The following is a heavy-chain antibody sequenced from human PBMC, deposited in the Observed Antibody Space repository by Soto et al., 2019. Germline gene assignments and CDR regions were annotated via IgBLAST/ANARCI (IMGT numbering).Heavy chain of an antibody. D-gene: IGHD4-4*01. CDR3: ARDPYYRGNYENDY. CDR1: GFTFRNYG. Sequence: GGSLILSCAASGFTFRNYGMHWVRQAPGKGLEWVAVIWYDGSNKYYADSVKGRFTISRDNSENTLFLQMNRLRVEDTAVYYCARDPYYRGNYENDYWGQGTLVTVSS. J-gene: IGHJ4*02. CDR2: IWYDGSNK. V-gene: IGHV3-33*01.